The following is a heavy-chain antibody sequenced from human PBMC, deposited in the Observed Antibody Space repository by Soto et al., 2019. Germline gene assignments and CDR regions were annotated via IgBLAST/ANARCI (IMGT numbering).Heavy chain of an antibody. V-gene: IGHV3-30-3*01. D-gene: IGHD6-6*01. CDR1: GFTFSSYA. CDR2: ISYDGSNK. Sequence: VGSLRLSCAASGFTFSSYAMHWVRQAPGKGLEWVAVISYDGSNKYYADSVKGRFTISRDNSKNTLYLQMNSLRAEDTAVYYCATSSSAYSSSSYYYYGMDVWGQGTTVTVSS. CDR3: ATSSSAYSSSSYYYYGMDV. J-gene: IGHJ6*02.